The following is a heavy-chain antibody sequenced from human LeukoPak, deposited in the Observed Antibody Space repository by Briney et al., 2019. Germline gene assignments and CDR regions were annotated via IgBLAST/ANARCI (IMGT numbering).Heavy chain of an antibody. V-gene: IGHV4-34*01. CDR1: GGSFSGYY. CDR3: ARTSIAARRANAFDI. CDR2: INHSGST. Sequence: SETLSLTCAVYGGSFSGYYWSWIRQPPGKGLEWIGEINHSGSTNYNPSLKSRVTISVDRSKNQFSLKLSSVTAADTAVYYCARTSIAARRANAFDIWGQGTMVTVSS. D-gene: IGHD6-6*01. J-gene: IGHJ3*02.